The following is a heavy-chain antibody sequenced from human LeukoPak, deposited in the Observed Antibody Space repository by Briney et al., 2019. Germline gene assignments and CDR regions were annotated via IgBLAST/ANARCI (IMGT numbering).Heavy chain of an antibody. CDR1: GFTFSSYG. CDR2: ISYDGSNK. Sequence: GRSLRLSCAASGFTFSSYGMHWVRQAPGKGLEWVAVISYDGSNKYYADSVKGRFTISRDNSKNTLYLQMNSLKAEDTAVYYCARRAGAYSHPYDYWGQGTLVTVSS. D-gene: IGHD4/OR15-4a*01. V-gene: IGHV3-30*03. CDR3: ARRAGAYSHPYDY. J-gene: IGHJ4*02.